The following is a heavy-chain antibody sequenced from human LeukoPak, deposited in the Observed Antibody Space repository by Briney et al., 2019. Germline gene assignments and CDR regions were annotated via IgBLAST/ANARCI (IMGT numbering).Heavy chain of an antibody. V-gene: IGHV4-34*01. Sequence: SSETLSLTCAVYGESFNHYYWSWIRQPPGKGLEWIGEINHSGSTNYNPSLKSRVTISLDTSKNQFSLKVSSVTAADTAVYYCARYYNGMDAWGQGTTVTVSS. J-gene: IGHJ6*02. CDR1: GESFNHYY. CDR2: INHSGST. CDR3: ARYYNGMDA.